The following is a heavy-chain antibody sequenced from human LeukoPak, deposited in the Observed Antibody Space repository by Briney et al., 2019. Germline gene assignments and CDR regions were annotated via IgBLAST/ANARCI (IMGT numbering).Heavy chain of an antibody. CDR1: GGSINSDGYS. CDR2: IYYSGST. CDR3: AKGGHSSGWYHDY. Sequence: SETLSLTCAVSGGSINSDGYSWSWIRQPPGRGLEWIGYIYYSGSTNYNPSLKSRVTISVDTSKNQFSLKLSSVTAADTAVYYCAKGGHSSGWYHDYWGQGTLVTVSS. J-gene: IGHJ4*02. D-gene: IGHD6-19*01. V-gene: IGHV4-61*08.